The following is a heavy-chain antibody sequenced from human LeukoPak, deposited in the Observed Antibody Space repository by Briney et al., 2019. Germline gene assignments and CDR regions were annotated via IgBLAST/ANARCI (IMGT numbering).Heavy chain of an antibody. CDR1: GYTFTSYG. V-gene: IGHV1-69*06. CDR2: IIPMFGTT. J-gene: IGHJ4*02. Sequence: ASVKVSCKASGYTFTSYGITWVRQAPGHGLEWMGDIIPMFGTTNYAQKLQARVTITADKSTSTAYMELSSLTSEDTAMYYCARDRGSYFDSWAQGTLVIVSS. CDR3: ARDRGSYFDS. D-gene: IGHD3-16*01.